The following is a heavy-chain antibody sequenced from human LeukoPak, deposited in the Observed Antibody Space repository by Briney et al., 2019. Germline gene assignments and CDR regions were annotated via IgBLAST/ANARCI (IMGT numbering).Heavy chain of an antibody. CDR3: ARDRGIAARRENWFDP. V-gene: IGHV1-2*02. CDR1: GYTFTGYY. CDR2: INPNSGGT. J-gene: IGHJ5*02. D-gene: IGHD6-6*01. Sequence: ASVKVSCKASGYTFTGYYMHWVRQAPGQGLEWMGWINPNSGGTNYAQKFQGRVTMTRYTSISTAYMELSRLRSDDTAVYYYARDRGIAARRENWFDPWGQGTLVTVSS.